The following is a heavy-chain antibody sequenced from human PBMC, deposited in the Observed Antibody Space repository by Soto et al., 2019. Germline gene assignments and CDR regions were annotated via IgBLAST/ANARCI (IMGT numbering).Heavy chain of an antibody. Sequence: QVQLQESGPGLVKASQTLSLTCTVSGGSIRNGNYYWSWIRQLPGKGLEWIGNIYYIGTTSYNPSLKRRVNISIDTSKNPVSLEFTSVRAAATAVYYCANNETTRPCFDTWGHGTLVIGSS. CDR3: ANNETTRPCFDT. D-gene: IGHD1-1*01. J-gene: IGHJ5*01. CDR1: GGSIRNGNYY. V-gene: IGHV4-31*03. CDR2: IYYIGTT.